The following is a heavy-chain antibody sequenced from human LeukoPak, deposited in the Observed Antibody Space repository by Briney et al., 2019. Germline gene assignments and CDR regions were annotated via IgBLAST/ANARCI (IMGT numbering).Heavy chain of an antibody. D-gene: IGHD3-10*01. J-gene: IGHJ5*02. CDR2: IKKDGSEK. CDR1: GFSFSDYW. V-gene: IGHV3-7*01. Sequence: GGSLRLSCAASGFSFSDYWMSWVRQAPGKGLEWVANIKKDGSEKHYVDSVKGRFTISRDNAKNSVHLQMSSLRAEDTAVYHCAKYAHGSGTSFDPWGQGTLVTVSS. CDR3: AKYAHGSGTSFDP.